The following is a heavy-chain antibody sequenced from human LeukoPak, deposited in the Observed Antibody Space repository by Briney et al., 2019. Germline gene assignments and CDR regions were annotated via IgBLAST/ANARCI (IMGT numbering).Heavy chain of an antibody. CDR2: INSSGGGT. CDR1: GYSFTSFY. D-gene: IGHD2-2*01. CDR3: VRPRGTGWGHGMDV. V-gene: IGHV1-46*01. J-gene: IGHJ6*02. Sequence: GASVKVSCKASGYSFTSFYIHWVRRAPGQGLEWMGIINSSGGGTSYAQKFQDRVTVTRDTSTRTVYMELSSLRSEDTAVYYCVRPRGTGWGHGMDVWGQGTTVTVSS.